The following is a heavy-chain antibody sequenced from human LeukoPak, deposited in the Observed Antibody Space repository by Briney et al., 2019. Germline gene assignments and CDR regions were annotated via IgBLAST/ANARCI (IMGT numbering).Heavy chain of an antibody. CDR2: ISWNSENI. Sequence: GRSLRLSCAASGFTFEDYAMHWVRPAPGKGLEWVSGISWNSENIAYADSVKGRFTISRDNAKNSLYLQMNSLRAEDTAVYYCAKAALTVYDIASGRVGYFDCWGQGTLVTVSS. J-gene: IGHJ4*02. CDR1: GFTFEDYA. D-gene: IGHD3-9*01. V-gene: IGHV3-9*01. CDR3: AKAALTVYDIASGRVGYFDC.